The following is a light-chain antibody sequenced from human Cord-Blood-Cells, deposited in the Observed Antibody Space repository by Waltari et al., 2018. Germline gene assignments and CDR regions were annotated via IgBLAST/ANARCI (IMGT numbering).Light chain of an antibody. V-gene: IGKV3-20*01. CDR3: QQYGSSPYT. CDR1: QRVSSSY. CDR2: GAS. J-gene: IGKJ2*01. Sequence: EIVLTQSPGTLSLSPGERATLSCRASQRVSSSYLAWYQQKPGQAPRLLSYGASSRATGLPDRFSGSGSGTDFTLTISRLAPEDFAVYYCQQYGSSPYTFGQGTKLEIK.